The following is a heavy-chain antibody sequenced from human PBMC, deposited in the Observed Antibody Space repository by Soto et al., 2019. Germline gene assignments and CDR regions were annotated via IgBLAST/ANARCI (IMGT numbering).Heavy chain of an antibody. CDR3: ARGTYDSSGYHIGGLDY. D-gene: IGHD3-22*01. Sequence: SETLSLTCAVYGGSFSGYYWSWIRQPPGKGLEWIGEINHSGSTNYNPSLKSRVTISLDTSKKQFSLQLSSVTAADTAVYFCARGTYDSSGYHIGGLDYWGQGTLVTVSS. J-gene: IGHJ4*02. CDR2: INHSGST. CDR1: GGSFSGYY. V-gene: IGHV4-34*01.